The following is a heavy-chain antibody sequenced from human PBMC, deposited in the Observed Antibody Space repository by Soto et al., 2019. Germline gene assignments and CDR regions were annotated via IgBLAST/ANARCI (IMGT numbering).Heavy chain of an antibody. CDR2: ISAYNGNT. J-gene: IGHJ6*02. CDR3: ARDPYKGSGSYYKGYYYYYYGMDV. D-gene: IGHD3-10*01. Sequence: ASVKVSCKASGYTFTSYGISWVRQAPGQGLEWMGWISAYNGNTNYAQKLQGRVTMTTDTSTSTAYMELRSLRSDDTAVHYCARDPYKGSGSYYKGYYYYYYGMDVWGQGTTVTVSS. V-gene: IGHV1-18*01. CDR1: GYTFTSYG.